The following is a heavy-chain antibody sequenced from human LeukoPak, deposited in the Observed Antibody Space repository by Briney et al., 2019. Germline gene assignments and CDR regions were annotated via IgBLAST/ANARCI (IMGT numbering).Heavy chain of an antibody. D-gene: IGHD4-23*01. CDR1: GYTFTSYG. J-gene: IGHJ3*02. CDR2: ISGYKGNT. CDR3: ARDGAVVSPPDAFDI. Sequence: ASVKVSCKASGYTFTSYGISWVRQAPGQGLEWMGWISGYKGNTNYAQNLQGRVTMTTDTSTSTAYMGLRSLGSDDTAMYYCARDGAVVSPPDAFDIWGQGTMVTVSS. V-gene: IGHV1-18*01.